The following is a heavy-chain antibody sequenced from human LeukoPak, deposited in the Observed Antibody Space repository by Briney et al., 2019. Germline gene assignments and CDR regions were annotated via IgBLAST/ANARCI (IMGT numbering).Heavy chain of an antibody. Sequence: SSVKVSFKASGGTFSSYAISWVRQAPGQGLEWMGGIIPMFGTANYAQEFQGRVTITADESTSTAYMELSSLRSEDTAVYYCARNLFVVVPAAIPWFDPWGQGTLVTVSS. D-gene: IGHD2-2*02. CDR2: IIPMFGTA. V-gene: IGHV1-69*13. CDR3: ARNLFVVVPAAIPWFDP. J-gene: IGHJ5*02. CDR1: GGTFSSYA.